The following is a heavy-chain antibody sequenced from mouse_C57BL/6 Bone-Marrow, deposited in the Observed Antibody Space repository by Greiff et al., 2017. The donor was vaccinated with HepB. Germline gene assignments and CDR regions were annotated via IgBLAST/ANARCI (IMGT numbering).Heavy chain of an antibody. Sequence: QVQLQQSGPGLVQPSQSLSITCTVSGFSLTSYGVHWVRQSPGKGLEWLGVIWSGGSTDYNATFISRLSICKDNSKCQVFFKMNSLQADDTAIYYCARAEHPYYYAMDYWGQGTSVTVSS. CDR3: ARAEHPYYYAMDY. V-gene: IGHV2-2*01. CDR1: GFSLTSYG. J-gene: IGHJ4*01. CDR2: IWSGGST.